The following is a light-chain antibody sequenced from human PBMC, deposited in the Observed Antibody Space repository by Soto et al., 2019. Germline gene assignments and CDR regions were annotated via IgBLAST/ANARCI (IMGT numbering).Light chain of an antibody. J-gene: IGKJ2*01. CDR3: QHYHDFQYT. CDR2: KAT. Sequence: DIQMTQSPSTLSASVGDGVTITCRASKSIGSWLAWYQQKPGKAPKLLIYKATNLQSGVPSRFSGSGSGTVFSLTISSLQPVDSATYFCQHYHDFQYTFGPGTKLEI. CDR1: KSIGSW. V-gene: IGKV1-5*03.